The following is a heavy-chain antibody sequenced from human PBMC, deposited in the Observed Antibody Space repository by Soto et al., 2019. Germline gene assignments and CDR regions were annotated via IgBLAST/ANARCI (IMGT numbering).Heavy chain of an antibody. V-gene: IGHV3-23*01. CDR2: VSAGGDMT. D-gene: IGHD3-10*01. J-gene: IGHJ6*02. CDR1: GFTFSSYA. Sequence: DVQLLESGGHLVQPGGSLRLSCAASGFTFSSYAMSWGRQAPGKGLEWVSSVSAGGDMTYYSDSVKGRFTISRDNSNTALFLQMNSLRIEDTALYYCAPGDRGGSGSPASYYYSGLDVWGQGTTVTVS. CDR3: APGDRGGSGSPASYYYSGLDV.